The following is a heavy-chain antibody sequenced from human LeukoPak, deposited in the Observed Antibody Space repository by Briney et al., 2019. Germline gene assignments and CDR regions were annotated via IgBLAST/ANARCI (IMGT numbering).Heavy chain of an antibody. CDR1: GASISSSSSY. CDR2: IYSRGNT. D-gene: IGHD5-18*01. Sequence: SDTLSLTCTVSGASISSSSSYWGWIRQPPGKGLEWLGNIYSRGNTYYKPSLRSRVTISIDTSKNQFSLRLTSVTAADTAVYYCARVDTAMAYYFDYWGQGTLVTVSS. CDR3: ARVDTAMAYYFDY. J-gene: IGHJ4*02. V-gene: IGHV4-39*07.